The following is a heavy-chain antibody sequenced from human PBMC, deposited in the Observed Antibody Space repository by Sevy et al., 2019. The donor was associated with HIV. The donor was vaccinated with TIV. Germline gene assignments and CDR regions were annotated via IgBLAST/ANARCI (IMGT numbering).Heavy chain of an antibody. CDR1: GFTFSSYA. Sequence: GGSLRLSCAASGFTFSSYAMSWVCQAPGKGLEWVSAISGSGGSTYYADSVKGRFTISRDNSKNTLYLQMNSLRAEDTAVYYCAKKPDYYYDSSGYYDYFDYWGQGTLVTVSS. J-gene: IGHJ4*02. CDR3: AKKPDYYYDSSGYYDYFDY. V-gene: IGHV3-23*01. D-gene: IGHD3-22*01. CDR2: ISGSGGST.